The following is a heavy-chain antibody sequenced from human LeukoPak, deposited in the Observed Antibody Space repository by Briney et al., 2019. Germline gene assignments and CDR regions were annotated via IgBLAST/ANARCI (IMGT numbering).Heavy chain of an antibody. D-gene: IGHD2-2*02. Sequence: PSEPLSLTCTVSGGSISSYYWSWIRQPPGKGLEWIGYIYYSGSTNYNPSLKSRVTISVDTSKNQFSLKLSSVTAADTAVYYCARRSTSISGYCSSTSCYSWDFDYWGQGTLVTVSS. V-gene: IGHV4-59*08. J-gene: IGHJ4*02. CDR1: GGSISSYY. CDR2: IYYSGST. CDR3: ARRSTSISGYCSSTSCYSWDFDY.